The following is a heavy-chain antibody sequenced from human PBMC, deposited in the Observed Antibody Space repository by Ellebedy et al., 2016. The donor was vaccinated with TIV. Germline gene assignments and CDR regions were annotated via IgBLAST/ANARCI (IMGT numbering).Heavy chain of an antibody. V-gene: IGHV3-48*04. CDR2: ISSSSSII. Sequence: GGSLRLXXAASGFTFSSYSMNWVRQAPGKGLEWVSYISSSSSIIYYADSVKGRFTISRDNAKNSLYLQMNSLRAEDTAAYYCARETYCDSTNCYNGNYFDYWGQGTLVTVSS. J-gene: IGHJ4*02. D-gene: IGHD2-2*02. CDR3: ARETYCDSTNCYNGNYFDY. CDR1: GFTFSSYS.